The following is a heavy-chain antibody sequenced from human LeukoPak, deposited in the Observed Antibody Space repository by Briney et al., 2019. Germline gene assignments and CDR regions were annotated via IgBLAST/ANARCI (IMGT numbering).Heavy chain of an antibody. CDR1: GGSISSGSYY. CDR2: IYTSGST. J-gene: IGHJ4*02. Sequence: PSETLSLTCTVSGGSISSGSYYWSWIRQPAGKGLEWIGRIYTSGSTNYNPSLKSRVTISVDTSKNQFSLKLSSVTAADTAVYYCARDRYSYGHFDYWGQGTLVTVSS. CDR3: ARDRYSYGHFDY. V-gene: IGHV4-61*02. D-gene: IGHD5-18*01.